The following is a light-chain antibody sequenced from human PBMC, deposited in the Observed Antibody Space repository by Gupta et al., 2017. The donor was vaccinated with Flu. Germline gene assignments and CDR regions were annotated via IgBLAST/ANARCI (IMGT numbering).Light chain of an antibody. CDR2: DAS. Sequence: GDSVTITSRVSQDIENYLAWYYQKPGKVPSLLIYDASSLLSGVPSRFSGSRAGTEFTLTISRLQPEDFATYYRQKDSSAPLTFGQGTKVDIK. CDR1: QDIENY. J-gene: IGKJ1*01. CDR3: QKDSSAPLT. V-gene: IGKV1-27*01.